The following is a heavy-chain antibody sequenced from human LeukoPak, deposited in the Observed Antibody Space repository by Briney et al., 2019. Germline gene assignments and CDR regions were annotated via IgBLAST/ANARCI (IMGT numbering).Heavy chain of an antibody. V-gene: IGHV1-18*01. CDR1: GYTFTNYG. CDR3: ARASAQWSDY. CDR2: ISAYNGHT. D-gene: IGHD2-15*01. J-gene: IGHJ4*02. Sequence: ASVKVSCKASGYTFTNYGISWVRQAPGQSLEWMGWISAYNGHTDSAQKFQGRVTMTTDTSTSTAYMELGSLRSDDTATYYCARASAQWSDYWGQGTLVTVSS.